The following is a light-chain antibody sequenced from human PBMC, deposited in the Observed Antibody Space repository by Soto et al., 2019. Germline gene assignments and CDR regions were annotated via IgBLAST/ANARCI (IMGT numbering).Light chain of an antibody. Sequence: EIVLTQSPGTLSLSPGERATLSCRASQSVGSSYLAWYQQKPGQAPRLLIYGASSRATGFPDRFSGSESGADFTLSISRLEPDDLAVYYCQRYGSSPTYTFGQATTLPIK. CDR2: GAS. CDR1: QSVGSSY. CDR3: QRYGSSPTYT. V-gene: IGKV3-20*01. J-gene: IGKJ2*01.